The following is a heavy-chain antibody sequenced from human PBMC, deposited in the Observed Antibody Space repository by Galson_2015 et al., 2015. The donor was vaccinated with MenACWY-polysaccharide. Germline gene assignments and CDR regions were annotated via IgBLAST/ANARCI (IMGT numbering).Heavy chain of an antibody. Sequence: SLRLSCAASGFTFSNYAMSWVRQAPGMGLEWVSTIGGSGSNTHYADSVKGRFTISRDNSKNTLSLQMNSLRAEDTAVYYCARVRYSTGKYQFDYWGQGTLVAVSS. J-gene: IGHJ4*02. CDR3: ARVRYSTGKYQFDY. CDR2: IGGSGSNT. D-gene: IGHD2-2*01. V-gene: IGHV3-23*01. CDR1: GFTFSNYA.